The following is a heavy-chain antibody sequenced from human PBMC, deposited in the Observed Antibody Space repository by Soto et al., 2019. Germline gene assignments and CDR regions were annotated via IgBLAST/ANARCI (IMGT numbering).Heavy chain of an antibody. CDR3: ATSYGSGYRAFDF. V-gene: IGHV1-69*04. Sequence: QVQLVQSGAEVKRPGSSVKVSCKASGDTFNFYSINWVRQAPGLGLEWMGRVNPILSMSNYAQRFQGRVTMTADKCGSTGNMELSGLRSEDTAIDYCATSYGSGYRAFDFWGQGALVSVSS. J-gene: IGHJ4*02. CDR1: GDTFNFYS. D-gene: IGHD3-10*01. CDR2: VNPILSMS.